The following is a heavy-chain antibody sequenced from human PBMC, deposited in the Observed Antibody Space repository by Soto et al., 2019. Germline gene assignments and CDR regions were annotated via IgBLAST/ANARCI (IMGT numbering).Heavy chain of an antibody. V-gene: IGHV4-4*07. D-gene: IGHD2-2*01. Sequence: SETLSLTCTVSGGSISSYYWSWIRQPAGKGLEWIGRIYTSGSTNYNPSLKSRVTMSVDTSKNQFSLKLSSVTAADTAVYYCARGIVVVPGNAFDIWGQGTMVTVSS. CDR2: IYTSGST. J-gene: IGHJ3*02. CDR3: ARGIVVVPGNAFDI. CDR1: GGSISSYY.